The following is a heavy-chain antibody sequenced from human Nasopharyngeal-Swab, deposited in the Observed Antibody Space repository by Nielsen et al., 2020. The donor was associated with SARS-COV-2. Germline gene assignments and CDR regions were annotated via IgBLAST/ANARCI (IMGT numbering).Heavy chain of an antibody. CDR1: GGSISSSSYY. D-gene: IGHD4/OR15-4a*01. CDR3: ARHVWGYGQGRDWFDP. CDR2: IYYSGST. Sequence: SDTLSLTFTVSGGSISSSSYYWGWIRQPPGKGLEWIGSIYYSGSTYYNPSLKSRVTISVDTSKNQFSLKLSSVTAADTAVYYCARHVWGYGQGRDWFDPWGQGTLVTVSS. J-gene: IGHJ5*02. V-gene: IGHV4-39*01.